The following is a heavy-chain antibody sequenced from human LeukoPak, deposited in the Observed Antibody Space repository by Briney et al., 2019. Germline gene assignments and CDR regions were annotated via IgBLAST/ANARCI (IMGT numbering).Heavy chain of an antibody. J-gene: IGHJ4*02. CDR3: ARDSGSSPLDY. CDR1: GFTFNSYW. CDR2: IWSDGSDK. Sequence: GGSLRLSCAASGFTFNSYWMHWVRQAPGKGLEWVAVIWSDGSDKYYADSVKGRFTISRDNSKNTLYLQMNSLRAEDTAIYHCARDSGSSPLDYWGQGTLVTVSS. V-gene: IGHV3-33*08. D-gene: IGHD6-19*01.